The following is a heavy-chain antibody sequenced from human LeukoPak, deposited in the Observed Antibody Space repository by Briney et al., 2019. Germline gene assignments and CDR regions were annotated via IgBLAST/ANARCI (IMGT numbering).Heavy chain of an antibody. CDR2: ISGSGGST. J-gene: IGHJ3*02. D-gene: IGHD2-15*01. CDR1: GFTFSSYA. Sequence: GGSLRLSCAPSGFTFSSYAMSGVRPAPGRGREGVSAISGSGGSTYSADSVKGRFTIYTGTSKTTLYLQINSLRAEDTAVYYCAKDPEGSGHPHYAFDIWGQGTMVTVSS. V-gene: IGHV3-23*01. CDR3: AKDPEGSGHPHYAFDI.